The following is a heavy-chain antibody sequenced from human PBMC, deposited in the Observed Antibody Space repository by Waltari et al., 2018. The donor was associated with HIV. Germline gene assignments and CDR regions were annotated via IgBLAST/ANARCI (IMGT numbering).Heavy chain of an antibody. CDR1: GYTFSGHY. D-gene: IGHD3-10*01. J-gene: IGHJ6*02. CDR3: ARMYYGSWFTMADYGLDV. Sequence: QVQLVQSGAEAKKPGASVTVSCKASGYTFSGHYIHWVRQPPGQGLEWLGRIDPDSGLANYAQTFQGRVTMTRAKSIGTVYLKLSGLRSDDTALYYCARMYYGSWFTMADYGLDVWGQGTTVTVSS. V-gene: IGHV1-2*06. CDR2: IDPDSGLA.